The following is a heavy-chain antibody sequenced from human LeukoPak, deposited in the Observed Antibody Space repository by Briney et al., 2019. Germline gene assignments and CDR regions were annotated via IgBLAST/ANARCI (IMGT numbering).Heavy chain of an antibody. Sequence: GSSVKLSCNAYGDTFSSYAISWVRQASGKGLEWMEGKIPIFGTENPAQKFKGRVTITAEDSTRKAYMEMSSLRSEDTAVYYCAGPGYDFWMRVGYYYMDVWGKGTTVTVSS. CDR3: AGPGYDFWMRVGYYYMDV. D-gene: IGHD3-3*01. CDR1: GDTFSSYA. J-gene: IGHJ6*03. CDR2: KIPIFGTE. V-gene: IGHV1-69*01.